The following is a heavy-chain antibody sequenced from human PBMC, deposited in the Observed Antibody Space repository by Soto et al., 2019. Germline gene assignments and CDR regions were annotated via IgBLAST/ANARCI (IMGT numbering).Heavy chain of an antibody. CDR1: GFTFSSYW. D-gene: IGHD4-17*01. V-gene: IGHV3-7*05. Sequence: EVQLVESGGGLVQPGGSLRLSCAASGFTFSSYWMSWVRQAPGKGLEWVANIKQDGSEKYYVDSVKGRFPISRDNAKNPLYLQMNSLRAEDTAVYYCAREGDYESYFDDWGQGTLVTVSS. J-gene: IGHJ4*02. CDR2: IKQDGSEK. CDR3: AREGDYESYFDD.